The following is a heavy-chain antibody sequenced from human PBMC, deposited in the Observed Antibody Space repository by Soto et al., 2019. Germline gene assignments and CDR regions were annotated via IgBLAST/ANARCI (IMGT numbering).Heavy chain of an antibody. V-gene: IGHV4-4*02. D-gene: IGHD3-10*01. CDR1: GGSSIRSDG. J-gene: IGHJ6*02. CDR2: IYHSGST. CDR3: ARWGDYYGSGSYYPRYYYYGMDV. Sequence: SETLSHTCGVAGGSSIRSDGCSWVRQPPGKMLEWVGEIYHSGSTNYNPSLKSRVTISVDKSKNQFSLKLSSVTAADTAVYYSARWGDYYGSGSYYPRYYYYGMDVWGQGTTVTVSS.